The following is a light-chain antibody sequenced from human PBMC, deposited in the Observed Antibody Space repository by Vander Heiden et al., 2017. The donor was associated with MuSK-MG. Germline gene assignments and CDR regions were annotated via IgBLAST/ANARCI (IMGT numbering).Light chain of an antibody. CDR3: QQYKDWPIT. CDR2: GAS. V-gene: IGKV3-15*01. Sequence: ETVMTQAPAILSVAPGERATRSCRASGGGRNNLAWYQQKPGQAPRLLISGASTRATDVPARFSGSGSGTEFTLKISSLQSEDVAVYYCQQYKDWPITFGQGTRLEMK. CDR1: GGGRNN. J-gene: IGKJ5*01.